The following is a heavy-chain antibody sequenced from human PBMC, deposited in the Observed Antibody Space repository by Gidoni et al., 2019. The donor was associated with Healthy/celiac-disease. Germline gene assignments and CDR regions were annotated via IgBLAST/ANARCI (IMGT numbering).Heavy chain of an antibody. CDR1: GYSFTSYC. CDR3: ARHVGRITGVMDV. CDR2: IYPGDSDT. Sequence: ELQLVQSGAEVKKPGESLKLSCKVSGYSFTSYCIGWVRQMPGKGLEWMGIIYPGDSDTRYSPSFQGQVTISADKSISTAYLQWSIRKASDTAMYYCARHVGRITGVMDVWGQGTTVTVSS. J-gene: IGHJ6*02. D-gene: IGHD3-16*01. V-gene: IGHV5-51*01.